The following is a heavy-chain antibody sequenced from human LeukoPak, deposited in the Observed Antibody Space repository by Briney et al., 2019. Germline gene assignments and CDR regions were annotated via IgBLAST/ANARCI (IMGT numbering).Heavy chain of an antibody. D-gene: IGHD2-2*01. Sequence: GGSLRLSCAASGFTFSSYGMHWVRQAPGKGLEWVAFIRYDGSNKYYADSVKGRFTISRDNSKNTLYLQMNSLRAEDTAVYYCARGRLCSSTSCFSRLDYWGQGTLVTVSS. CDR2: IRYDGSNK. J-gene: IGHJ4*02. V-gene: IGHV3-30*02. CDR3: ARGRLCSSTSCFSRLDY. CDR1: GFTFSSYG.